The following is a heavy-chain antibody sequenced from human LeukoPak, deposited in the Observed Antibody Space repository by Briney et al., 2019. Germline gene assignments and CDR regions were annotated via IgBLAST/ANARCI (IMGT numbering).Heavy chain of an antibody. CDR2: INHSGST. V-gene: IGHV4-34*01. CDR3: ARGAREQWLVFDY. D-gene: IGHD6-19*01. CDR1: GGSFSGYY. J-gene: IGHJ4*02. Sequence: SETLSLTCAVYGGSFSGYYWSWIRQPPGKGLEWIGEINHSGSTNYNPSLKSRVTISVDTSKNQFSLKLSSVTAADTAVYYCARGAREQWLVFDYWGQGTLVTVSS.